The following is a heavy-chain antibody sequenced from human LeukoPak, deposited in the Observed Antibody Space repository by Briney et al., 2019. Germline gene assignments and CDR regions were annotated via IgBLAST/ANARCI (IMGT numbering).Heavy chain of an antibody. V-gene: IGHV1-69*13. J-gene: IGHJ5*02. CDR2: IIPIFGTA. D-gene: IGHD2-2*02. CDR3: ASEYLGWFDP. CDR1: GGTFSSYA. Sequence: SVKVSCKASGGTFSSYAISWVRQAPGQGLEWMGGIIPIFGTANYAQKFQGRVTITADESTSAAYMELSSLRSEDTAVYYCASEYLGWFDPWGQGTLVTVSS.